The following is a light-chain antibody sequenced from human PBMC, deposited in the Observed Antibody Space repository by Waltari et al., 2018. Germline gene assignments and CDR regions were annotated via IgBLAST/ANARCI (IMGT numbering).Light chain of an antibody. CDR3: CSFTRSNSWV. J-gene: IGLJ3*02. CDR2: DVN. Sequence: HSALAQPASVSGSPGQSITISCTGTSSDVGAYNYVSWYQQHPGKAPRLMIFDVNDRPASVSYRFSGSKSGNTASLTISGLQAEDEADYYCCSFTRSNSWVFGGGTKLTVL. V-gene: IGLV2-14*03. CDR1: SSDVGAYNY.